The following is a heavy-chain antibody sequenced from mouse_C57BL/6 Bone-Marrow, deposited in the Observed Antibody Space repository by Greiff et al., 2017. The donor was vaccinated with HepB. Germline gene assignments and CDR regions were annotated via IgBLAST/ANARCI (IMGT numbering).Heavy chain of an antibody. CDR1: GFTFSDYG. CDR2: ISSGSSTI. V-gene: IGHV5-17*01. CDR3: ARHVAY. J-gene: IGHJ3*01. Sequence: EVHLVESGGGLVKPGGSLKLSCAASGFTFSDYGMHWVRQAPEKGLEWVAYISSGSSTIYYADTVKGRFTISRDNAKNTLFLQMTSLRSEDTAMYYCARHVAYWGQGTLVTVSA.